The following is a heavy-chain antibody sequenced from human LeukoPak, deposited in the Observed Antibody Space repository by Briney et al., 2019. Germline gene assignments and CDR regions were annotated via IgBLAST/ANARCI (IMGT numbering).Heavy chain of an antibody. D-gene: IGHD3-10*01. CDR3: AKGSF. CDR1: GFTLSTSA. V-gene: IGHV3-23*01. CDR2: ISESGGST. J-gene: IGHJ4*02. Sequence: GGSLRLSCVVSGFTLSTSAMSWVRQAPGKGLEWVSGISESGGSTYYADSVKGRFTSSRDNSKNTLYLQMNNLRAEDTAAYYCAKGSFWGQGTLVTVSS.